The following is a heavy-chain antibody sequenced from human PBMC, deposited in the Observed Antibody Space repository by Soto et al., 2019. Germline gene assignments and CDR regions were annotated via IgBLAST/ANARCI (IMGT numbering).Heavy chain of an antibody. CDR3: ARSSSGSYHQQY. V-gene: IGHV4-59*01. Sequence: SETLSLTCTVSDCSISSYYWSWIRQPPGKGLERIGYISYSGTTKYNPSLKNRVTILRDTSKNQFSLKLSSVTAADTAVYYCARSSSGSYHQQYWGQGALVT. CDR1: DCSISSYY. CDR2: ISYSGTT. J-gene: IGHJ4*02. D-gene: IGHD3-10*01.